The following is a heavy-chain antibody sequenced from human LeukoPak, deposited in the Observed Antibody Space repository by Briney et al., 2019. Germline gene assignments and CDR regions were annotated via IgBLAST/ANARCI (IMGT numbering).Heavy chain of an antibody. Sequence: PGGSLRLSCAASGFTFNNYAMNWVRQAPGKGLEWVSRINSDGSSTTYADSVMGRFTISRDNATNTLYLQINSLRAEDTAVYYCARSTSHYYYYYMDVWGKGTTVTISS. CDR2: INSDGSST. CDR3: ARSTSHYYYYYMDV. V-gene: IGHV3-74*01. CDR1: GFTFNNYA. J-gene: IGHJ6*03.